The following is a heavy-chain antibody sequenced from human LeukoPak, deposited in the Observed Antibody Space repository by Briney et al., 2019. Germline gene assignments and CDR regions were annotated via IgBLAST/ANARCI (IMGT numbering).Heavy chain of an antibody. CDR3: ARGYDILTGYSYYFDY. Sequence: GGSLRLSCAASGFTFSTYAMYWVRQAPGKGLEYVSAISSNGGSTYYANSVKGRFTISRDNSKNTLYLQMGSLRAEDMAVYYCARGYDILTGYSYYFDYWGQGTLVTVSS. V-gene: IGHV3-64*01. D-gene: IGHD3-9*01. CDR2: ISSNGGST. J-gene: IGHJ4*02. CDR1: GFTFSTYA.